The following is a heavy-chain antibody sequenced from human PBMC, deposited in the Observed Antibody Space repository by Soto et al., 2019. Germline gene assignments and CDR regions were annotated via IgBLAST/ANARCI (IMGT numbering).Heavy chain of an antibody. CDR1: GYSFTSYA. J-gene: IGHJ4*02. Sequence: ASVKVSCKASGYSFTSYAIHWMRQAPGQGLEWMGLINPSGGSTSYAQKFQGRVTMTRDTSTSTVYMELSSLRSEDTAVYYCARVIPRRGRYYYDSSGSMAFDYWGQGTLVTVSS. CDR2: INPSGGST. D-gene: IGHD3-22*01. CDR3: ARVIPRRGRYYYDSSGSMAFDY. V-gene: IGHV1-46*01.